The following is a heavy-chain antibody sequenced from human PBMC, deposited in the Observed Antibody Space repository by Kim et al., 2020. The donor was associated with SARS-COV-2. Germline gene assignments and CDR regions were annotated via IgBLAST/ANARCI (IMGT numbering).Heavy chain of an antibody. D-gene: IGHD2-21*01. V-gene: IGHV4-39*01. J-gene: IGHJ4*01. Sequence: SETLSLTCTASGGSIGSSDYYWAWIRQSPGMGLEWIGSVFYSGSTYYNTSLMGRVTIFVDPSRNQFSLRLTSVTAADTAVYYCARHGAEKYLLGDAFD. CDR2: VFYSGST. CDR3: ARHGAEKYLLGDAFD. CDR1: GGSIGSSDYY.